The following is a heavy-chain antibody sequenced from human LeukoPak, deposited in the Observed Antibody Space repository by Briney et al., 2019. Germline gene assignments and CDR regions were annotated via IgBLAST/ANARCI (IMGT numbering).Heavy chain of an antibody. J-gene: IGHJ4*02. CDR2: ISPSGTDI. D-gene: IGHD3-10*01. CDR3: AMELGGVPRDY. Sequence: PGGSLRLSCAVSGFTFTDTYMTWIRQAPGKGLESLSYISPSGTDISYADSVKGRFTISRDNAKNSLYLQMNSLRAEDTAVYYCAMELGGVPRDYWGQGTLVTVSS. V-gene: IGHV3-11*04. CDR1: GFTFTDTY.